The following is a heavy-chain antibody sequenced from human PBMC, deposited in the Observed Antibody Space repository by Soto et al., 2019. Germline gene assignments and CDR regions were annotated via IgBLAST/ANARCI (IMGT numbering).Heavy chain of an antibody. Sequence: QVQLVQSGAEVKKPGSSVKVSCKASGGTFSSYAISWVRQAPGQGLEWMGGIIPIFGTANYAQKFQGRVTITADESTSTAYMELSSLRSEDTAVYYCARVPYYGSGSDRPNYYYGMDVWGQGTTVTVSS. D-gene: IGHD3-10*01. V-gene: IGHV1-69*01. J-gene: IGHJ6*02. CDR2: IIPIFGTA. CDR3: ARVPYYGSGSDRPNYYYGMDV. CDR1: GGTFSSYA.